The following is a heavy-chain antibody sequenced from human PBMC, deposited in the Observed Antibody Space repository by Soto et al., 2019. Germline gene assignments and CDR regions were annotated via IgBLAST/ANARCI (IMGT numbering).Heavy chain of an antibody. V-gene: IGHV3-33*01. CDR1: GFTFSNYG. CDR2: ILNDGSNR. J-gene: IGHJ6*02. CDR3: ARDDEYSGNGMDV. D-gene: IGHD3-10*01. Sequence: ESWGGVVQPGRSLRLSCAASGFTFSNYGMHWVRQAPGKGLEWVAVILNDGSNRYHADSVKDRFTISRDNSKNTLYLQMNSLRAEDTAVYYCARDDEYSGNGMDVWGQGTTVTVS.